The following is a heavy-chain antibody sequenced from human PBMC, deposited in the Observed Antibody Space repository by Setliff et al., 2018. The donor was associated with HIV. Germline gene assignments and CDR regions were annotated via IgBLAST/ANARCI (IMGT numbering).Heavy chain of an antibody. J-gene: IGHJ4*02. CDR1: GRSIDDSY. V-gene: IGHV4-4*09. CDR2: IKTSGRT. D-gene: IGHD6-13*01. CDR3: ARAARYSSSWYKRGYYFDY. Sequence: PSETLSLTCSVSGRSIDDSYWSWIRQSPGKGLEWIGFIKTSGRTNYKPSLKSRVTISLDASKNQFSLRLNSVTAADTAVYYCARAARYSSSWYKRGYYFDYWGQGTLVTVSS.